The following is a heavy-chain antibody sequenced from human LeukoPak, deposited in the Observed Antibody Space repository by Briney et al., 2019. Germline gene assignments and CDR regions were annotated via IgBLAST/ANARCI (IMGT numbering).Heavy chain of an antibody. V-gene: IGHV3-43*02. J-gene: IGHJ4*02. CDR3: AKGSGYCSSTSCYASVDY. Sequence: GGSLRLSCAASGFTFDDYAMHWVRQAPGKGLEWVSLISGDGGSTYYADSVKGRFTISRDNSKNSLYLQMNSLRTEDTALYCCAKGSGYCSSTSCYASVDYWGQGTLVTVSS. D-gene: IGHD2-2*01. CDR1: GFTFDDYA. CDR2: ISGDGGST.